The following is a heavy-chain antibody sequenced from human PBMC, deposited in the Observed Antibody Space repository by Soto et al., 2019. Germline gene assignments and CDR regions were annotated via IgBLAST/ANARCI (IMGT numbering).Heavy chain of an antibody. D-gene: IGHD5-12*01. Sequence: SLRLSCAASGFTFSSYGMHWVRQAPGKGLEWVAVISYDGSNKYYADSVKGRFTISRDNSKNTLYLQMNSLRAEDTAVYYCAKSGDGYNYLDYWGQGTLVTVSS. V-gene: IGHV3-30*18. CDR3: AKSGDGYNYLDY. J-gene: IGHJ4*02. CDR2: ISYDGSNK. CDR1: GFTFSSYG.